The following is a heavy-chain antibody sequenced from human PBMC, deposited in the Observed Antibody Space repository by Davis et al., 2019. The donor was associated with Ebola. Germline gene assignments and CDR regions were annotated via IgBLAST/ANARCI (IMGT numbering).Heavy chain of an antibody. V-gene: IGHV1-46*01. CDR2: INPSGGST. D-gene: IGHD4-17*01. Sequence: ASVKVSCKASGYTFTGYYMHWVRQAPGQGLEWMGIINPSGGSTSYAQKFQGRVTMTRDTSTSTVYMELSSLRSEDTAVYYCARDRSGDYLTHYYYYYGMDVWGQGTTVTVSS. CDR1: GYTFTGYY. J-gene: IGHJ6*02. CDR3: ARDRSGDYLTHYYYYYGMDV.